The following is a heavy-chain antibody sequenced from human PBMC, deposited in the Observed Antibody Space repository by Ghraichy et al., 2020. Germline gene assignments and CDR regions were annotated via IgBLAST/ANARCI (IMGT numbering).Heavy chain of an antibody. D-gene: IGHD6-13*01. CDR2: IYYTGST. CDR1: GGSISSSSYF. V-gene: IGHV4-39*01. CDR3: VRYSSTSYYFGLDV. J-gene: IGHJ6*02. Sequence: SETLSLTCSVSGGSISSSSYFWGWLRQPPGKVLDWIGSIYYTGSTYYTPSLKSRVTISVDTSKNQFSLRVNSVTAADTAVYYCVRYSSTSYYFGLDVGGQGTTVTVSS.